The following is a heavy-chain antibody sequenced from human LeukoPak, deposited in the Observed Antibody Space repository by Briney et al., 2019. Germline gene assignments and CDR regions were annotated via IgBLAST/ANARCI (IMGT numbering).Heavy chain of an antibody. J-gene: IGHJ4*02. D-gene: IGHD4-23*01. CDR3: ATDYGGGYFDY. CDR1: GFTFSSYS. CDR2: ISSSSSYI. Sequence: GSLRLSCAASGFTFSSYSMNWVRQAPGKGLEWVSSISSSSSYIYYADSVKGRFTISRDNAKNSLYLQMDSLGAEDTAVYYCATDYGGGYFDYWGQGTLVTVSS. V-gene: IGHV3-21*01.